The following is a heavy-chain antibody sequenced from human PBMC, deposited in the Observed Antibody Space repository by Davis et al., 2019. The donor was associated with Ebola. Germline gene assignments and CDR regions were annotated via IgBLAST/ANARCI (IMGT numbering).Heavy chain of an antibody. CDR2: IYYSGST. CDR3: AREKQQLVSYYYYYYMDV. Sequence: PSETLSLTCTVSGGSISSGDYYWSWIRQPPGKGLEWIGYIYYSGSTYYNPSLKSRVTISVDTSKNQFSLKLSSVTAADTAVYYCAREKQQLVSYYYYYYMDVWGKGTTVTVSS. J-gene: IGHJ6*03. CDR1: GGSISSGDYY. D-gene: IGHD6-13*01. V-gene: IGHV4-30-4*01.